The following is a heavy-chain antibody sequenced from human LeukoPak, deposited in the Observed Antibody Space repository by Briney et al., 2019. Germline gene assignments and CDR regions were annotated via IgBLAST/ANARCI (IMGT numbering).Heavy chain of an antibody. V-gene: IGHV1-46*01. Sequence: ASVKVSCKASGYTFTSYYMHWVRQAPGQGLEWMGIINPSGGSTSYAQKFQGRVTMTRDTSTSTVYMELSSLGSEDTAVYYCARELYCSSTSCPDHYYMDVWGKGTTVTVSS. CDR2: INPSGGST. CDR1: GYTFTSYY. D-gene: IGHD2-2*01. CDR3: ARELYCSSTSCPDHYYMDV. J-gene: IGHJ6*03.